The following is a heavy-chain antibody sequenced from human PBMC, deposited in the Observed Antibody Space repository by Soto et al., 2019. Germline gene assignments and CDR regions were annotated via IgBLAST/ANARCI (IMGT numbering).Heavy chain of an antibody. V-gene: IGHV1-69*01. D-gene: IGHD6-19*01. CDR2: IIPIFGTA. Sequence: QVPLVQSGAEVKKPGSSVKVSCKASGGTFSSYAISWVRQAPGQGLEWMGGIIPIFGTANYAQKVQGRVTITADEYTSTAYMELSSLRSEDTAVYYCARADSSGWANYYYYYGMDVWGQGTTVTVSS. CDR3: ARADSSGWANYYYYYGMDV. CDR1: GGTFSSYA. J-gene: IGHJ6*02.